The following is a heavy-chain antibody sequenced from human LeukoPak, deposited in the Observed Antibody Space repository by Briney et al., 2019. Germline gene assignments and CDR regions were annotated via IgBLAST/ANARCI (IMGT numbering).Heavy chain of an antibody. CDR3: VRDQGGGYYYYMDV. CDR1: GFTFSDYY. CDR2: IYSGGST. Sequence: GGSLRLSCAASGFTFSDYYMSWIRQAPGKGLEWVSVIYSGGSTYYADSVKGRFTISRDNSKNTLYLQMNSLRAEDTAVYYCVRDQGGGYYYYMDVWGKGTTVTVSS. V-gene: IGHV3-53*01. J-gene: IGHJ6*03. D-gene: IGHD3-16*01.